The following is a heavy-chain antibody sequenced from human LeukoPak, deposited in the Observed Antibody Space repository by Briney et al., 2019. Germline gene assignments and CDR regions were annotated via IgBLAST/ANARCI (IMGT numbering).Heavy chain of an antibody. CDR2: INPNSGGT. D-gene: IGHD3-10*01. CDR1: GYTFTGYY. CDR3: ARDRHLWFGGGNMDY. Sequence: ASVKVSCKASGYTFTGYYMHWVRQAPGQGLEWMGWINPNSGGTNYAQKFQGRVTMTRDTSISTAYMELSRLRSDDTAVYYCARDRHLWFGGGNMDYWGQGTLVTVSS. V-gene: IGHV1-2*02. J-gene: IGHJ4*02.